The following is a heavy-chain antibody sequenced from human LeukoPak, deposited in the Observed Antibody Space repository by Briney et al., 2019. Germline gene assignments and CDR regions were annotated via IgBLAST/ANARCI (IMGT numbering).Heavy chain of an antibody. CDR2: IFHTGDA. CDR3: VRDRNSNLRLGF. Sequence: PSGTLSLTSAVSAGFINSSNWWSWVRQPPGKGLEWIGEIFHTGDANYNPSLKSRVTMSVDKSKNQFSLRLSSVTAADTAMYFCVRDRNSNLRLGFWGQGALVTVSS. D-gene: IGHD5-12*01. V-gene: IGHV4-4*02. CDR1: AGFINSSNW. J-gene: IGHJ4*02.